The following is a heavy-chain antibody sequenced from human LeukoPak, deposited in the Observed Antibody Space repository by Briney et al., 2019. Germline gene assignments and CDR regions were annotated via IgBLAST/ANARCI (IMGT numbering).Heavy chain of an antibody. CDR3: AKGGVNYYYYYMDV. CDR2: IGRSGSPV. CDR1: GFTFSDYE. D-gene: IGHD3-3*01. Sequence: GGSLGLSCAASGFTFSDYEMNWVRQAPGKGLEWISSIGRSGSPVYNADSLKGRFSISRDNAKNSLYLQMNSLRAEDTAVYYCAKGGVNYYYYYMDVWSKGTTVTVSS. V-gene: IGHV3-48*03. J-gene: IGHJ6*03.